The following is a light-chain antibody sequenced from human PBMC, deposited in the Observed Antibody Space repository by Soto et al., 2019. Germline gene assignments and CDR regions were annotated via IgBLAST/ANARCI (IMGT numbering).Light chain of an antibody. CDR1: QSVSASY. CDR2: GAS. CDR3: QQYGSSPLT. V-gene: IGKV3-20*01. J-gene: IGKJ4*01. Sequence: EIVLTQSPDTLSLSPGERATLSCRASQSVSASYLAWYQHKPGQAPRLLMYGASRRATGIPDRFSGSGSGTGFTLTISRLEPEDFVVYFCQQYGSSPLTFGGGTKVEIK.